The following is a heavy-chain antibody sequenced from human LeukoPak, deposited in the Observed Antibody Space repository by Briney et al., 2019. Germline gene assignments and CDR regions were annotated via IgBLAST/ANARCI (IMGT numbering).Heavy chain of an antibody. CDR3: TIWSGPHGDY. Sequence: KSSETLSLTCTVSGGSISSSSYYWGWIRQPPGKGLEWIGSIYYSGSTYYNPSLKSRVTISLDTSKNQFSLKLSSVTAADTAVYYCTIWSGPHGDYWGQGTLVTVSS. J-gene: IGHJ4*02. D-gene: IGHD3-3*01. CDR2: IYYSGST. CDR1: GGSISSSSYY. V-gene: IGHV4-39*01.